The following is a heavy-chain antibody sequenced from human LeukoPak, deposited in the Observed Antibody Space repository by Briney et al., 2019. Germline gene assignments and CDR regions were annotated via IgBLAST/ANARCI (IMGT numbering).Heavy chain of an antibody. D-gene: IGHD1-26*01. J-gene: IGHJ6*02. Sequence: PGGSLRLSCAASGFTYNSLAMHWVRQAPGKGLEWGAVIWYDGSNKYYADPVKGRFTISRDNSKNTMHLEMNSLRAEDTAVYYCARAGGRYYPYFYYGMDVWGQGTAVTVSS. CDR2: IWYDGSNK. CDR1: GFTYNSLA. V-gene: IGHV3-33*01. CDR3: ARAGGRYYPYFYYGMDV.